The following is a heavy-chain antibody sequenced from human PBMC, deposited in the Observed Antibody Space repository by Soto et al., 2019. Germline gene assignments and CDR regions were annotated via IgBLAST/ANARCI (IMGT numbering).Heavy chain of an antibody. V-gene: IGHV4-30-4*01. J-gene: IGHJ4*02. CDR3: ARGPSGDKIDY. CDR1: GGSISSAAYC. Sequence: QVQLQESGPRLVSPSQTLSLTCTVSGGSISSAAYCWSWIRQSPDKGLKWIGHIYDGGTTYSSPSLKGRVTISADTSENQFPLKLSSVSAADTAVYYCARGPSGDKIDYWGQGIQVTVSS. D-gene: IGHD7-27*01. CDR2: IYDGGTT.